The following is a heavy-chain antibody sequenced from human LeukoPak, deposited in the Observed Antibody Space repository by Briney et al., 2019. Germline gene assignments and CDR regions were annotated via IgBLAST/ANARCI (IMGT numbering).Heavy chain of an antibody. J-gene: IGHJ4*02. V-gene: IGHV3-13*01. CDR3: ARERGYDSWSGSRVLFDH. CDR1: GFTLSGYD. CDR2: IDSAGDT. D-gene: IGHD3-3*01. Sequence: GGSLRLSCVASGFTLSGYDMHWVRQATGKGLEWVSAIDSAGDTFYPGSVKGRFTISRENAKNSLYLQMNSLRAEDTAVYYCARERGYDSWSGSRVLFDHWGQGTLVTVSS.